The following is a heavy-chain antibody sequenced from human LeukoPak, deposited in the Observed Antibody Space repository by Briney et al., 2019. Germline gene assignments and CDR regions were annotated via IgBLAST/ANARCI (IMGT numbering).Heavy chain of an antibody. J-gene: IGHJ4*02. CDR1: GGSISSYY. CDR2: IYYSGST. V-gene: IGHV4-59*01. Sequence: SETLSLTCTVSGGSISSYYWSWIRQPPGKGLEWIGYIYYSGSTNYNPSLKSRVTITVDTSKYQFSLKLSSVTAADTAVYYCARDQVDTAMVTEPFNYWGQGTLVTVSS. D-gene: IGHD5-18*01. CDR3: ARDQVDTAMVTEPFNY.